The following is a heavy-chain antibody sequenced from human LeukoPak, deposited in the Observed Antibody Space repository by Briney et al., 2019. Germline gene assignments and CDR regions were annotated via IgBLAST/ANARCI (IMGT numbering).Heavy chain of an antibody. CDR1: GGTFSSYA. D-gene: IGHD2-2*01. V-gene: IGHV1-69*06. J-gene: IGHJ6*03. Sequence: ASVKVSCKASGGTFSSYAISWVRQAPGQGLEWMGGIIPIFGTANYAQKFQGRVTITADKSASTAYMELSSLRSEDTAVYYCARVPVVVPAALYYYYYYYMDVWGKGTTVTVPS. CDR2: IIPIFGTA. CDR3: ARVPVVVPAALYYYYYYYMDV.